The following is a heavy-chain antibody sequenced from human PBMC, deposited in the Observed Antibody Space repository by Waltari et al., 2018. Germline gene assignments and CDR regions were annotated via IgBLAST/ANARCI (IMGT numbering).Heavy chain of an antibody. V-gene: IGHV3-74*01. Sequence: EVQLVESGGGLVQPGGSLRLSCAASGFTFSSYWMHWVRQAPGKGLVVGERIKSDGRSTSYVDSVKGRFTISRDNAKNTLYLQMNSLGAEDTAVYYCTAPELDYWGRGTLVTVSS. J-gene: IGHJ4*02. CDR1: GFTFSSYW. CDR3: TAPELDY. CDR2: IKSDGRST.